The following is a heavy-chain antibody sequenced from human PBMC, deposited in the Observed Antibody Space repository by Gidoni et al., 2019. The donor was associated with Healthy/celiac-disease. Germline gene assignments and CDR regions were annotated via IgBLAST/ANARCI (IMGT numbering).Heavy chain of an antibody. CDR1: GFSLRTSGVG. Sequence: QITLKESGPTLVKPTQTLTLTCTFSGFSLRTSGVGVGWIRQPPGKALEWLALIYWNDDKRYSPSLKSRLTITKDTSKNQVVLTMTNMDPVDTATYYCAHSPTSIAARGEAFDIWGQGTMVTVSS. CDR3: AHSPTSIAARGEAFDI. D-gene: IGHD6-6*01. J-gene: IGHJ3*02. V-gene: IGHV2-5*01. CDR2: IYWNDDK.